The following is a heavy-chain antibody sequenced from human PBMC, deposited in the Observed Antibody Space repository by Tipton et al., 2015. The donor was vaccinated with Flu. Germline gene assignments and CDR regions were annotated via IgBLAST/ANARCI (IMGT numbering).Heavy chain of an antibody. D-gene: IGHD6-19*01. CDR1: GFTFSSYW. CDR3: TKDKTSSVWLQPYYFDC. CDR2: IKQDASEK. J-gene: IGHJ4*02. Sequence: SLRLSCAASGFTFSSYWMTWVRQAPGKGLEWVANIKQDASEKYYVDSVKGRFTISRDNAKNSLYVQMNDLRPEDTALYYCTKDKTSSVWLQPYYFDCWGRGTLVTVSS. V-gene: IGHV3-7*03.